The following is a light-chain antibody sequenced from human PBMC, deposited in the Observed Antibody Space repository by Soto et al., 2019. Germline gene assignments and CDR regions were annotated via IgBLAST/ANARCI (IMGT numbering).Light chain of an antibody. J-gene: IGKJ1*01. CDR3: QQYNSYSLWT. Sequence: DIQMTQSPSTLSASVGDRVTITCRASQSISSWLSWYQQKAGKAPKLLIFDASTLESGVPSRFSGSGSGTEFTLTISSLRPDDFATYYCQQYNSYSLWTFGQGTKVDIK. CDR1: QSISSW. CDR2: DAS. V-gene: IGKV1-5*01.